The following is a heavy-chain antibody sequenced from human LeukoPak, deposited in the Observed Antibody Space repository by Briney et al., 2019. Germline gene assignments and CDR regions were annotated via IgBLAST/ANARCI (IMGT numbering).Heavy chain of an antibody. CDR1: GYTLTELS. CDR2: IDPEDGET. V-gene: IGHV1-24*01. D-gene: IGHD1-26*01. CDR3: ATDLGATWNTADY. Sequence: ASVKVSCRVSGYTLTELSMHWVRQAPGKGLEWMGGIDPEDGETIYAQKFQGRVTMTEDTSTDTAYMELSSLRSEDTAVYYCATDLGATWNTADYWGQGTLVTVSS. J-gene: IGHJ4*02.